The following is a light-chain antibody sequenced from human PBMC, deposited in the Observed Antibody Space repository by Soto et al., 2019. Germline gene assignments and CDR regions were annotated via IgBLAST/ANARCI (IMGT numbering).Light chain of an antibody. V-gene: IGLV2-8*01. CDR2: EVS. CDR3: AAWDASLNGYV. CDR1: SSDVGGYNY. J-gene: IGLJ1*01. Sequence: QSVLTQPPSASGSPGQSVTISCTGTSSDVGGYNYVSWYQQHPGKAPKLMIYEVSKRPSGVPDRFSGSKSGNTASLTVSGLQAEDEADYYCAAWDASLNGYVFGAGTKVTVL.